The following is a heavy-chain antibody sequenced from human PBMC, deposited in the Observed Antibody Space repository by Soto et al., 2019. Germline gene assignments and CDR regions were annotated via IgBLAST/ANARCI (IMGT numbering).Heavy chain of an antibody. J-gene: IGHJ4*01. CDR3: GRGGYCSGGSCSGPSFEY. V-gene: IGHV4-34*01. CDR2: INQSGST. CDR1: GGPFSDYY. D-gene: IGHD2-15*01. Sequence: SETLSLTCAVHGGPFSDYYWSWIRQPPGKGLEWIGEINQSGSTDYNPSLKSRVTISVDTSKNQFSLKLSSVTAADTALYYCGRGGYCSGGSCSGPSFEYWGHGTLVTVSS.